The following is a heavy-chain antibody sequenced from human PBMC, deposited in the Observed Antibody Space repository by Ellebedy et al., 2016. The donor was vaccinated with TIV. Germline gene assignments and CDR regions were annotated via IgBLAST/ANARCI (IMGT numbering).Heavy chain of an antibody. J-gene: IGHJ4*01. CDR2: IGGTTSTI. CDR3: ARDFDTAPMKTIFDY. Sequence: GESLKISCVASGFNFRTYSMTWVRQAPGKGLEWIAYIGGTTSTIYYADSVKGRFTISRDNAKNSLYLQMNNLRAEDTAVYYCARDFDTAPMKTIFDYWGHGTLVTVSS. CDR1: GFNFRTYS. V-gene: IGHV3-48*01. D-gene: IGHD5-18*01.